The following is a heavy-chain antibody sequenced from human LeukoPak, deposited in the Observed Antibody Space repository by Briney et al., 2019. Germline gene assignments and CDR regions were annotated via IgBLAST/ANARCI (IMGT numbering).Heavy chain of an antibody. V-gene: IGHV1-8*02. CDR1: GYTFTSYG. CDR2: MNPNSGNT. CDR3: ARGLLGRLDY. D-gene: IGHD3-10*01. Sequence: ASVKVSCTASGYTFTSYGISWVRQATGQGLEWMGWMNPNSGNTGYAQKFQGRVTMTRNTSISTAYMELSSLRSEDTAVYYCARGLLGRLDYWGQGTLVTVSS. J-gene: IGHJ4*02.